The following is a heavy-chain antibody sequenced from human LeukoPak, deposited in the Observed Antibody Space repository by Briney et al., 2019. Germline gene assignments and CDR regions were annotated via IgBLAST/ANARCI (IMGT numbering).Heavy chain of an antibody. D-gene: IGHD4/OR15-4a*01. CDR2: INHGGST. J-gene: IGHJ4*02. CDR1: GGSFSGYY. V-gene: IGHV4-34*01. CDR3: ARDGTNFDY. Sequence: PSETLSLTCAVYGGSFSGYYWSWIRQPPGKGLEWIGEINHGGSTNYNPSLKSRVTISVDTSKNQFSLKLSSVTAADTAVYYCARDGTNFDYWGQGTLVTVSS.